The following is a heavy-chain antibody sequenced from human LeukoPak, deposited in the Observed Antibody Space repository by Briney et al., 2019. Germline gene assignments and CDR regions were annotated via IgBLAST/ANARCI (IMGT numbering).Heavy chain of an antibody. CDR1: GYSISSGFY. D-gene: IGHD2-15*01. J-gene: IGHJ4*02. V-gene: IGHV4-38-2*02. Sequence: SETLSLTCTVSGYSISSGFYWGWIRQPPGKGLDWIGNIHHSGSTYYNPSLKSRVTISVDTSKNQFSLKLTSVTATDTAMYYCASDAPGLLGYWGRGTLVTVSS. CDR2: IHHSGST. CDR3: ASDAPGLLGY.